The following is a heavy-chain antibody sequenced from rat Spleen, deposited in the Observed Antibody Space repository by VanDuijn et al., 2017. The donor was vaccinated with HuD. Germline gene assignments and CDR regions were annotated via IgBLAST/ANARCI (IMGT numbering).Heavy chain of an antibody. Sequence: EVQLVESDGGLVQPGRSLKLSCAASGFTFSDYYMAWVRQAPTKGLEWVATISYDGSSTYYRDSVKGRFTISRDNSKSTLYLQMDSLRSEDTATYYCARQGYSSYIPYWYFDFWGPGTMVTVSS. CDR3: ARQGYSSYIPYWYFDF. CDR1: GFTFSDYY. CDR2: ISYDGSST. D-gene: IGHD1-2*01. J-gene: IGHJ1*01. V-gene: IGHV5-29*01.